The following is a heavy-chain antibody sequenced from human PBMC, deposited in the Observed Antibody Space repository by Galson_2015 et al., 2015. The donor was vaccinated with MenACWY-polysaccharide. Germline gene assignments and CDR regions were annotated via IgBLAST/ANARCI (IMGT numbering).Heavy chain of an antibody. J-gene: IGHJ6*02. Sequence: SLRLSCAASGFTFSSYWMTWVRQAPGKGLEWVANIKKDGSEKYYVDSVKGRFTISRDNSKNSLYLQMHSLRAEDTAVYSCARGHYGMDVWGQGTLVTVPS. CDR3: ARGHYGMDV. V-gene: IGHV3-7*01. CDR2: IKKDGSEK. CDR1: GFTFSSYW.